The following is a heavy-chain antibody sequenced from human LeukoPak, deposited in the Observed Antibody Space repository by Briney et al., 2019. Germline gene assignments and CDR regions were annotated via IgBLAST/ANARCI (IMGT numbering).Heavy chain of an antibody. D-gene: IGHD6-13*01. V-gene: IGHV1-46*01. CDR3: ARDRIAAAGTGGGFDY. CDR1: GYTFTSYY. J-gene: IGHJ4*02. CDR2: INPSGGST. Sequence: ASVKVSCKASGYTFTSYYMHWVRQAPGQGLEWMGIINPSGGSTSYAQKFQGRVTMTRDMSTSTVYMELSSLRSEDTAVYYCARDRIAAAGTGGGFDYWGQGTLVTVSS.